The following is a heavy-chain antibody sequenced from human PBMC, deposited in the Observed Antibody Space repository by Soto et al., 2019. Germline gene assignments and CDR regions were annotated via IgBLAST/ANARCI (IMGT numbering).Heavy chain of an antibody. J-gene: IGHJ4*02. CDR2: IYYSGST. CDR1: GGSISRWY. V-gene: IGHV4-59*01. Sequence: SVTLSLTCPVGGGSISRWYWSWIRQPPGKGLEWIGYIYYSGSTNYNPSLKSRVTISVDTSKNQFSLKLSSVTAADTAVYYCAGGGNSYALARFDYGGQGTLVTVSS. CDR3: AGGGNSYALARFDY. D-gene: IGHD5-18*01.